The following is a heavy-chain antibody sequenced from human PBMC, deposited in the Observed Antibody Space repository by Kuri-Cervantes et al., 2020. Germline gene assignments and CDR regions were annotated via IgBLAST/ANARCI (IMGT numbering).Heavy chain of an antibody. J-gene: IGHJ6*02. CDR2: SNAGNGNT. V-gene: IGHV1-3*02. D-gene: IGHD1-7*01. CDR3: ARDGHNWNYDQWGTTFYYYGMDV. Sequence: ASVKVSCKASGYTFTSYAMHWVRQAPGQRLEWMGWSNAGNGNTKYSQEFQGRVTITRDTSASTAYMELSSLRSEDTAVYYCARDGHNWNYDQWGTTFYYYGMDVWGQGTTVTVSS. CDR1: GYTFTSYA.